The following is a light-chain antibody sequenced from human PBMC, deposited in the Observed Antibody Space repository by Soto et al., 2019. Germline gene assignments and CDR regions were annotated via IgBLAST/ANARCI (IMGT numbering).Light chain of an antibody. Sequence: QSVLTQPASVAGPPGQSITISCTGTSSDVGGYDFVSWYQQHPGKAPKVMIYDVSNRPSGVSNRFSGSKSGNTASLTISGLQAEDEADYYCCSDTSSDTYVFGTGTKVTVL. J-gene: IGLJ1*01. CDR2: DVS. V-gene: IGLV2-14*01. CDR3: CSDTSSDTYV. CDR1: SSDVGGYDF.